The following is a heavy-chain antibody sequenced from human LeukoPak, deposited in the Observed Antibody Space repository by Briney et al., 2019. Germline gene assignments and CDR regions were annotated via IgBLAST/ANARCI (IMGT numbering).Heavy chain of an antibody. CDR3: ARGDDSGYYDYFDY. CDR1: GFTVDSNY. Sequence: PGGSLRLSCAASGFTVDSNYLSWVRQAPGKGLEWVSTIYTGGNTYYAASVKGRFTISRDFSKNTVFLHMNSLRAEDTAMYYCARGDDSGYYDYFDYWGQGALVTVSS. D-gene: IGHD3-22*01. J-gene: IGHJ4*02. V-gene: IGHV3-53*01. CDR2: IYTGGNT.